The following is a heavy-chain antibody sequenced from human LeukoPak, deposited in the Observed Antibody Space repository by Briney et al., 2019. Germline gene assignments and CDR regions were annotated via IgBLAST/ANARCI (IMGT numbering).Heavy chain of an antibody. Sequence: PGGSLRLSCAASGFTFDDYTMHWVRQAPGKGLEWVSLISWDGGSTYYADSVKGRFTISRDNSKNSLYLQMNSLRTEDTALYYCAKDSEQLVFYSYFDYWAREPWSPSPQ. CDR3: AKDSEQLVFYSYFDY. D-gene: IGHD6-13*01. CDR2: ISWDGGST. V-gene: IGHV3-43*01. J-gene: IGHJ4*02. CDR1: GFTFDDYT.